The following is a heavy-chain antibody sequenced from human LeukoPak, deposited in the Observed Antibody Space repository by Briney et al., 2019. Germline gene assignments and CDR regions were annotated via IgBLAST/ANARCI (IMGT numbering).Heavy chain of an antibody. V-gene: IGHV3-23*03. Sequence: PGGSLRLSCGASRFIFSNYAMTWVRQAPGKGLEWVSSIEGDGSGTYYADSVRGRFIVSRDNSKNTLFLQMNRLRAEDAAVYYCAKDSVSQNGIFDPFDVWGLGTLVTVSS. CDR1: RFIFSNYA. J-gene: IGHJ3*01. D-gene: IGHD2-15*01. CDR2: IEGDGSGT. CDR3: AKDSVSQNGIFDPFDV.